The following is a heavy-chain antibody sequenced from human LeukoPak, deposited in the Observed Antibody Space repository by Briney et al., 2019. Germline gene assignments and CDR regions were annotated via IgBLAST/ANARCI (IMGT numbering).Heavy chain of an antibody. CDR3: ARALDYYDSSGYGYYFDY. V-gene: IGHV1-3*01. D-gene: IGHD3-22*01. CDR1: GYTFTSYA. J-gene: IGHJ4*02. CDR2: INAGNGNT. Sequence: ASVKVSCKASGYTFTSYAMHWVRQAPGQRLEWMGWINAGNGNTKYSQKFQGRVTMTRDTSTSTVYMELSSLRSEDTAVYYCARALDYYDSSGYGYYFDYWGQGTLVTVSS.